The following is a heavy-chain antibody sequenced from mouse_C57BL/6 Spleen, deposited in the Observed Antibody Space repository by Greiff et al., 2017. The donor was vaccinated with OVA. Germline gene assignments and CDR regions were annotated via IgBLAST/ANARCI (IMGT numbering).Heavy chain of an antibody. V-gene: IGHV5-4*01. CDR1: GFTFSSYA. CDR2: ISDGGSYT. J-gene: IGHJ1*03. CDR3: AREIDDDGHLYFDF. Sequence: EVQLVESGGGLVKPGGSLKLSCTASGFTFSSYAMSWVRQTPEKRLEWVATISDGGSYTYYPDNVKGRFTISRDNAKNNLYLQLSNLKSEDTAMYYCAREIDDDGHLYFDFWGTGTTVTVSS. D-gene: IGHD2-4*01.